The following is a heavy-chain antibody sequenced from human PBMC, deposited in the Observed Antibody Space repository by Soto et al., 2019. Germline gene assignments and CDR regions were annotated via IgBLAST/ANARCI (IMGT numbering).Heavy chain of an antibody. J-gene: IGHJ5*02. Sequence: EVQLVESGGGLVKPGGSLRLSCAASGFTFSNAWMSWVRQAPGKGLEWVGRIKSKTDGGTTDYAAPVKGRFTISRDDSKNELYLQMNSLKTEDTAVYYCTTDLYGSGSNWFDPWGQGTLVTVSS. CDR2: IKSKTDGGTT. D-gene: IGHD3-10*01. V-gene: IGHV3-15*01. CDR3: TTDLYGSGSNWFDP. CDR1: GFTFSNAW.